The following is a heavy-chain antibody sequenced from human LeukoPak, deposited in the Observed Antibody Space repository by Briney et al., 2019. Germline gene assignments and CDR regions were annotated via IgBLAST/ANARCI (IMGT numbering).Heavy chain of an antibody. V-gene: IGHV3-21*01. CDR2: ISSSRSYI. J-gene: IGHJ4*02. CDR1: GFTFSSYS. CDR3: ARGYSYGDMPGY. D-gene: IGHD5-18*01. Sequence: GGSLRLSCAASGFTFSSYSMNWVRQAPGKGLEWVSSISSSRSYIYYADSVKGRFTISRDNAKNSLYLQMNSLRAEDTAVYYCARGYSYGDMPGYWGQGTLVTVSS.